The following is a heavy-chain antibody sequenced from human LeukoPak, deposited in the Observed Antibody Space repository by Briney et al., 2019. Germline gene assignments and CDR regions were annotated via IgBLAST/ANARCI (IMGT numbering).Heavy chain of an antibody. J-gene: IGHJ6*03. CDR3: ASEPYYYYYYMDV. CDR2: ISSSSSYI. V-gene: IGHV3-21*01. Sequence: PGGSLRLSCAASGYTVSSNYMSWVRQAPGKGLEWVSSISSSSSYIYYADSVKGRFTISRDNAKNSLYLQMNSLRAEDTAVYYCASEPYYYYYYMDVWGKGTTVTVSS. CDR1: GYTVSSNY.